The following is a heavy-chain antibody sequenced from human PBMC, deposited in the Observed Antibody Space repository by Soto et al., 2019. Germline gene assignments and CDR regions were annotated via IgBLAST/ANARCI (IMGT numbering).Heavy chain of an antibody. Sequence: PGGSLRLSCAASGFTLSSYAMSWVRQAPGKGLEWVSALSGTGDSADYANSVKGRFTISRDDSKTTLYLQMRSLRAEDTAIYYCARDSGTYGSGSFAHWGQGTRVTVSS. CDR3: ARDSGTYGSGSFAH. V-gene: IGHV3-23*01. D-gene: IGHD3-10*01. CDR2: LSGTGDSA. CDR1: GFTLSSYA. J-gene: IGHJ4*02.